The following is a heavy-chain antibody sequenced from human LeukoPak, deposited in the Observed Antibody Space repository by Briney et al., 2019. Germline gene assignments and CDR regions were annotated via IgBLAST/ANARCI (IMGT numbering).Heavy chain of an antibody. D-gene: IGHD1-26*01. V-gene: IGHV3-23*01. CDR1: GFTFSSYD. Sequence: GGSLRLSCAASGFTFSSYDMSWVRQAPGKGLEWVSSITTSGGATYYADSVKGRFTISRDNSKNTLYLQMNSLKAEDTAVYYCAKSFSGSYLGAIDYWGQGTLVTVSS. CDR3: AKSFSGSYLGAIDY. J-gene: IGHJ4*02. CDR2: ITTSGGAT.